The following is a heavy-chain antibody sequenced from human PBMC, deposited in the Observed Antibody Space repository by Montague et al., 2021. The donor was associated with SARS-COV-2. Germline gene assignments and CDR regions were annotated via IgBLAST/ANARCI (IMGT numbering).Heavy chain of an antibody. CDR3: ARWGLNNAFDI. Sequence: SETLSPTCSVSGDSISRSHYFWAWIRQPPGMGLEWIGSIYFTGKTYYHPSLKSRVTISIDTSKNHFSLRLSSVTAADSAVFYCARWGLNNAFDIWGLGTMFTISS. CDR2: IYFTGKT. V-gene: IGHV4-39*02. D-gene: IGHD1/OR15-1a*01. CDR1: GDSISRSHYF. J-gene: IGHJ3*02.